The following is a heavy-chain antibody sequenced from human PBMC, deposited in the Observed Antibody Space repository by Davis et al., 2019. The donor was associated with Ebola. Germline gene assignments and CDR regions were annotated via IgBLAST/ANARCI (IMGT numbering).Heavy chain of an antibody. CDR3: ASPNSSGYLAFDI. V-gene: IGHV4-4*02. CDR2: IYYSGST. D-gene: IGHD3-22*01. J-gene: IGHJ3*02. Sequence: SETLSLTCAVSGGSISSSNWWSWVRQPPGKGLEWIGSIYYSGSTYYNPSLKSRVTISVDTSKNQFSLKLSSVTAADTAVYYCASPNSSGYLAFDIWGQGTMVTVSS. CDR1: GGSISSSNW.